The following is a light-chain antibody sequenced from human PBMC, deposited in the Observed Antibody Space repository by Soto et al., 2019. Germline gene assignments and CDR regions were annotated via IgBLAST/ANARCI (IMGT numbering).Light chain of an antibody. V-gene: IGKV4-1*01. CDR1: QSVLHNYNNQHY. Sequence: DILMTQSPHFLAVSLGERATINCNSSQSVLHNYNNQHYLAWYQHKPGQPPNLLIYWASTRESGVPDRFSGSGSGTDFTLTINSLQPEDVAVYYCQQYYSSPISFGGGTKVDIK. J-gene: IGKJ4*01. CDR2: WAS. CDR3: QQYYSSPIS.